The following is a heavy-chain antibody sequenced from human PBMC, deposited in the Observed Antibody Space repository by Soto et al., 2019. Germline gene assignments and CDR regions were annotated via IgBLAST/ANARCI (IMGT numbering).Heavy chain of an antibody. J-gene: IGHJ4*02. V-gene: IGHV3-23*01. Sequence: EVQLLESGGGLVQPGGSLRLSCAASGFTFSSYAMSWVRQAPGKGLERVSAISGSGGSTYYAESVKGRLTISRDNSKNTLYLQMNSLRAEDTAVYYCAKYGDYVPYYFDYWGQGTLVTVSS. CDR3: AKYGDYVPYYFDY. CDR1: GFTFSSYA. CDR2: ISGSGGST. D-gene: IGHD4-17*01.